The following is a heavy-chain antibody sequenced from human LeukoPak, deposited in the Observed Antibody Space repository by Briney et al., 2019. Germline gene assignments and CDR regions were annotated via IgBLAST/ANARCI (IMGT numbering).Heavy chain of an antibody. V-gene: IGHV4-59*01. D-gene: IGHD4-11*01. J-gene: IGHJ6*03. CDR1: GGSISSYY. CDR2: IYYSGST. CDR3: ARGSNYVSSYYYYMDV. Sequence: SETLSLTCTVSGGSISSYYWSWVRQPPGKGLEWIGYIYYSGSTNYNPSLKSRVTISVDTSKNQFSLKLSSVTAADTAVYYCARGSNYVSSYYYYMDVWGKGTTVTVSS.